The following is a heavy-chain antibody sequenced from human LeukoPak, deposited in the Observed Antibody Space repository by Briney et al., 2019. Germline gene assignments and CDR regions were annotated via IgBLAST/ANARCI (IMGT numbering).Heavy chain of an antibody. J-gene: IGHJ4*02. D-gene: IGHD4-17*01. CDR3: ARDVDYGDQYYFDY. CDR1: GYTFTSYG. CDR2: ISAYNGNT. V-gene: IGHV1-18*01. Sequence: ASVKVSCRASGYTFTSYGISWVRQAPGQGLEWMGWISAYNGNTNYAQKLQGRVTMTTDTSTSTAYMELRSLRSDDTAVYYCARDVDYGDQYYFDYWGQGTLVTVSS.